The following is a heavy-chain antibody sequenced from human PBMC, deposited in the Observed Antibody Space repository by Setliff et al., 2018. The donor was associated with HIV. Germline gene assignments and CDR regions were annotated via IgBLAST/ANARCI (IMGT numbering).Heavy chain of an antibody. V-gene: IGHV4-39*07. D-gene: IGHD3-22*01. CDR2: VHYGGSI. CDR1: GGPISTNDNY. Sequence: SETLSLTCTVSGGPISTNDNYWGFIRQSPGKGLEWIASVHYGGSIFYNPSLKSRVTMSIDASKNRFSLKLSPVTAADTAVYYCARVEPFKLDYQETSGYFDYWGHGIQVTVS. CDR3: ARVEPFKLDYQETSGYFDY. J-gene: IGHJ4*03.